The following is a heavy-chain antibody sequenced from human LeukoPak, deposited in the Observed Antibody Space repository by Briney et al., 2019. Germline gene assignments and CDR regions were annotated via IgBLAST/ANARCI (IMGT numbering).Heavy chain of an antibody. Sequence: SETLSLTCTVYGASISSSDCTWIRQHAGEGLEWIGRISTGGSTTYNPSFKSRVTMSVDMSKNQFSLKLTSVTAADTAVYYCSRDQTYYVSSGYYYVTYLQHWGQGILVTVSS. CDR1: GASISSSD. CDR3: SRDQTYYVSSGYYYVTYLQH. J-gene: IGHJ1*01. D-gene: IGHD3-22*01. CDR2: ISTGGST. V-gene: IGHV4-4*07.